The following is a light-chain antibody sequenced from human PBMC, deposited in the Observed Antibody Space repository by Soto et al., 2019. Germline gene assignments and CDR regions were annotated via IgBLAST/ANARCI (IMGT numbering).Light chain of an antibody. CDR1: SSGIGTFNL. V-gene: IGLV2-23*02. Sequence: QSVLTQPASVSGSPGQSIAISCTGNSSGIGTFNLVSWYQQHPGRAPKLIIYEVNKRPSGISSRFSASKSGNTASLTISGLQADDEADYYCYSFADTYILVFGGGTKVTVL. CDR2: EVN. CDR3: YSFADTYILV. J-gene: IGLJ3*02.